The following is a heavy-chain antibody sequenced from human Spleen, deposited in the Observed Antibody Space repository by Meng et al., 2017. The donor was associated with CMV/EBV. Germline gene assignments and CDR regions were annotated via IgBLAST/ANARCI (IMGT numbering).Heavy chain of an antibody. J-gene: IGHJ3*02. CDR1: GASISSTSSY. Sequence: SETLSLTCTVSGASISSTSSYWGWIRRPPGKGLEWIGSIYYTGSTYYNPSLKSRVTISVDTSSSTAYMELNRLTSDDTAVYYCARDRDSTSGLDAFDIWGQGTMVTVSS. V-gene: IGHV4-39*07. D-gene: IGHD2-2*01. CDR3: ARDRDSTSGLDAFDI. CDR2: IYYTGST.